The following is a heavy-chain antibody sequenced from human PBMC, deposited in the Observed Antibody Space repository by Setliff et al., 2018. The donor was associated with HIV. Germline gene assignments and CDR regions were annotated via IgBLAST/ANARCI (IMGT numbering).Heavy chain of an antibody. CDR1: GGSINSYY. J-gene: IGHJ1*01. CDR3: GRGPYYYNSSGQISAEYFQH. V-gene: IGHV4-4*09. Sequence: SETLSLTCAVSGGSINSYYWSWIRQPPGKGLEWLGYISQSGSTYYNPSLKSRVTISVDRSKNQSPLKLSSVTAADTAVYYCGRGPYYYNSSGQISAEYFQHWGQGTLVTVSS. D-gene: IGHD3-22*01. CDR2: ISQSGST.